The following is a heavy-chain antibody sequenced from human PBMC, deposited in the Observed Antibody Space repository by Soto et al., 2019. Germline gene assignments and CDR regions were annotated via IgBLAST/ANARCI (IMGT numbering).Heavy chain of an antibody. V-gene: IGHV5-10-1*01. J-gene: IGHJ4*02. CDR3: ARQPTIFGIDY. CDR2: IDPSDSYT. D-gene: IGHD3-3*01. CDR1: GYIFTSYW. Sequence: PGESLKIACNGSGYIFTSYWISWVCQMPGKGLEWMGRIDPSDSYTNYSPSFQGHVTISADKSISTAYLQWSSLKASDTAMYYCARQPTIFGIDYWGQGTLVTVSS.